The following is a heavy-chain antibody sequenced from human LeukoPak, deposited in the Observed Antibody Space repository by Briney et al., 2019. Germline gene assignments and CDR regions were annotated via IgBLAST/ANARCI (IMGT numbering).Heavy chain of an antibody. CDR3: VRDNNPRDC. CDR2: IKHDGSEK. V-gene: IGHV3-7*03. CDR1: GFSFSSYW. Sequence: GGSLRLSCAASGFSFSSYWMSWVRQAPGKGLEWVANIKHDGSEKNYVDSVRGRFTISRDNAKNSLYLQMNSLRVEDTAVYYCVRDNNPRDCWGQGTLVTVSS. D-gene: IGHD1/OR15-1a*01. J-gene: IGHJ4*02.